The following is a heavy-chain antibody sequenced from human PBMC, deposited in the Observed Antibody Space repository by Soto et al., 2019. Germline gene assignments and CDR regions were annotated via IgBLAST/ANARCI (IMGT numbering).Heavy chain of an antibody. D-gene: IGHD2-2*02. J-gene: IGHJ4*02. CDR3: ARRYCISTSCYNGAYFDY. CDR2: IYPGDSDT. V-gene: IGHV5-51*01. Sequence: GESLKISCKGSGYSFTSYWIGWVRQMPGKGLEWMGIIYPGDSDTRYSPSFQGQVTISADKSISTAYLQWSSLKASDTAMYYCARRYCISTSCYNGAYFDYWGQGTLVTVSS. CDR1: GYSFTSYW.